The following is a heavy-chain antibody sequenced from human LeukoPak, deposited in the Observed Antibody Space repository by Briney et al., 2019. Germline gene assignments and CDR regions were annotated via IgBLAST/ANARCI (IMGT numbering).Heavy chain of an antibody. Sequence: GGSLRLSCAASGFTFSSYAMHWVRQAPGKGLEWVAVISYDGSNKYYADSVKGRFTISRDNSKNTLYLQMNSLRAEDTAVYYCARDRVQDSSGYYYVRSPWFDPWGQGTLVTVSS. CDR1: GFTFSSYA. CDR3: ARDRVQDSSGYYYVRSPWFDP. V-gene: IGHV3-30*04. CDR2: ISYDGSNK. D-gene: IGHD3-22*01. J-gene: IGHJ5*02.